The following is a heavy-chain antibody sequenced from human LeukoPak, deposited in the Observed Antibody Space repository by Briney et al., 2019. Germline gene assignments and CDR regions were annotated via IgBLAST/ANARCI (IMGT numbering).Heavy chain of an antibody. CDR2: ISSSGSTI. J-gene: IGHJ5*02. D-gene: IGHD3-10*01. Sequence: GGSLGLSCAASGFTFSSYEMNWVRQAPGKGLEWVSYISSSGSTIYYADPVKGRFTISRDNAKNSLYLQMNSLRAEDTAVYYCARKLWFGEFPLGPWGQGTLVTVSS. CDR1: GFTFSSYE. CDR3: ARKLWFGEFPLGP. V-gene: IGHV3-48*03.